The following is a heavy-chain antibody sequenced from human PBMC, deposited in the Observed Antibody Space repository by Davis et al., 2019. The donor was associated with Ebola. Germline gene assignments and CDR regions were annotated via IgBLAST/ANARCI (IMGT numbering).Heavy chain of an antibody. CDR1: GGSFSGYY. J-gene: IGHJ6*02. D-gene: IGHD2-15*01. Sequence: SETLSLTCAVYGGSFSGYYWSWIRQPPGKGLEWIGEINHSGSTNYNPSLKSRVTISVDTSKNQFSLKLSSVTAADTAVYYCARTRVVAATSFYYYNYGMDVWGQGTTVTVSS. V-gene: IGHV4-34*01. CDR3: ARTRVVAATSFYYYNYGMDV. CDR2: INHSGST.